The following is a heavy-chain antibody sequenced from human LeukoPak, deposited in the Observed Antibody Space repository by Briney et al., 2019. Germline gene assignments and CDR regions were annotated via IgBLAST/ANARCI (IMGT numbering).Heavy chain of an antibody. V-gene: IGHV6-1*01. CDR1: GDSVSSNSAA. CDR2: TYYRSKWYS. D-gene: IGHD3-10*01. J-gene: IGHJ3*02. Sequence: PSQTLSLSCAISGDSVSSNSAAWNWIRQSPSRGLDWLGRTYYRSKWYSDYAVSVKSRISINPDTSKNQFSLQLNSVTPEDTAVYYCSRVHKAFDGARDTFDIWGQGTMVTVSS. CDR3: SRVHKAFDGARDTFDI.